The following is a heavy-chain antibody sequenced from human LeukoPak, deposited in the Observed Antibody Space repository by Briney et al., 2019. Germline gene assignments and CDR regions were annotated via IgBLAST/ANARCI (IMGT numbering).Heavy chain of an antibody. Sequence: GGSLKLSCAASGFTFSSYAMSWVRQAPGKGLEWVSAISGSGGSTYYADSVKGRFTISRDNSKNTLYLQMNSLRAEDTAVYYCAKPITMIVVVIPYWGQGTLVTVSS. CDR1: GFTFSSYA. D-gene: IGHD3-22*01. J-gene: IGHJ4*02. V-gene: IGHV3-23*01. CDR2: ISGSGGST. CDR3: AKPITMIVVVIPY.